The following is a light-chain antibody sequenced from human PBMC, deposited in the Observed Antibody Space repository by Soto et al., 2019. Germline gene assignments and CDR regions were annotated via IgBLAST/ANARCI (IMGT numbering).Light chain of an antibody. CDR1: WSNIGAGHD. CDR3: QSFDSSLSIYI. Sequence: QSVLTQPPSVSGAPGQSVTISCTGTWSNIGAGHDVHWYQQLPGTAPKLLIYGNNNRPSGVPDRFSGSKSGTSASLPITGLQAEDETDYYCQSFDSSLSIYIFGTGTKVTVL. J-gene: IGLJ1*01. V-gene: IGLV1-40*01. CDR2: GNN.